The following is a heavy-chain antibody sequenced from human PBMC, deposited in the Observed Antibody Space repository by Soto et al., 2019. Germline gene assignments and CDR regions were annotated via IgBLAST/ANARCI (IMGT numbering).Heavy chain of an antibody. V-gene: IGHV1-69*08. J-gene: IGHJ4*02. CDR2: IIPILGIA. D-gene: IGHD1-7*01. Sequence: QVQLVQSGAEVKKPGSSVKVSCQASGGTFSSYTISWVRQAPGQGLEWMGRIIPILGIANYAQKFQGRVTITADKSTSTAYMELSSLRSEDTAVYYFARDYTGTTAHGDYWGQGTLVTVSS. CDR1: GGTFSSYT. CDR3: ARDYTGTTAHGDY.